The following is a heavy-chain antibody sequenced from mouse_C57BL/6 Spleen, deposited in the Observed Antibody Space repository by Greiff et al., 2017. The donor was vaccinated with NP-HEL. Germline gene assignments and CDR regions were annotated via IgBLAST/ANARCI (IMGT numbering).Heavy chain of an antibody. Sequence: QVQLKQSGAELVRPGASVKLSCKASGYTFTDYYINWVKQRPGQGLEWIARIYPGSGNTYYNEKFKGKATLTAEKSSSTAYMQLSSLTSEDSAVYFCARSGVVGKGYAMDYWGQGTSVTVSS. CDR3: ARSGVVGKGYAMDY. V-gene: IGHV1-76*01. CDR2: IYPGSGNT. D-gene: IGHD1-1*01. CDR1: GYTFTDYY. J-gene: IGHJ4*01.